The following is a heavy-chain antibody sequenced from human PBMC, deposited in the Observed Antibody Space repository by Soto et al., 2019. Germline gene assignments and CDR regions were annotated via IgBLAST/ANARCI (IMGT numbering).Heavy chain of an antibody. Sequence: ASVKVSCKASGGTFSSYAISWVRQAPGQGLEWMGGIIPIFGTANYAQKFQGRVTITADESTSTAYMEMSSLRSEDTAVYYCASSTPTGPFDYWGQGTLVTVSS. V-gene: IGHV1-69*13. CDR3: ASSTPTGPFDY. J-gene: IGHJ4*02. CDR2: IIPIFGTA. CDR1: GGTFSSYA. D-gene: IGHD1-1*01.